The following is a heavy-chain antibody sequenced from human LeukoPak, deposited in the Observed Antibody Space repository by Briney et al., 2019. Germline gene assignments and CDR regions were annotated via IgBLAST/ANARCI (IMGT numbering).Heavy chain of an antibody. CDR3: TTDEDWNYARKDV. D-gene: IGHD1-7*01. Sequence: PGGSLRLSCAASGFTFNYAWMSWVRQVPGKGLEWDGQTVSEIDGGTTDYAAPVKGRFTISRDDSKSTLYLQMNSLKIEDTAVYYCTTDEDWNYARKDVWGQGATVIVSS. CDR2: TVSEIDGGTT. V-gene: IGHV3-15*04. CDR1: GFTFNYAW. J-gene: IGHJ6*02.